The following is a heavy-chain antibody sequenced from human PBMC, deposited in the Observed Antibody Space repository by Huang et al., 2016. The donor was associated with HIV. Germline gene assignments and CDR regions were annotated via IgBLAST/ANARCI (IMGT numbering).Heavy chain of an antibody. Sequence: EVQLVESGGGLVQPGGSLRLSCAASGFSISSYGMHWVRQAQGKGLVWVSRVKSDGSSTSYADSVKGRFTISRDNAKNTLYLQMNSLRAEDTAVYYCARDPRIQSWLNFFDYWGQGTLVSVSS. CDR1: GFSISSYG. CDR2: VKSDGSST. V-gene: IGHV3-74*01. CDR3: ARDPRIQSWLNFFDY. J-gene: IGHJ4*02. D-gene: IGHD3-22*01.